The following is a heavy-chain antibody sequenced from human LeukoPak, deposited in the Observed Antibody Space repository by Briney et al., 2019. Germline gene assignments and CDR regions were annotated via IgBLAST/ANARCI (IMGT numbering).Heavy chain of an antibody. CDR2: INPTGGST. J-gene: IGHJ3*02. Sequence: ASVKVSCKASGYTFTSYFIHWVRQAPGEGLEWMGIINPTGGSTRYAQKFQGRVTMTRDTSTSTVYMELSSLRSEDTAVDYCARGRVTATDGFDIWGQGTTVIVSS. V-gene: IGHV1-46*01. D-gene: IGHD2-21*02. CDR3: ARGRVTATDGFDI. CDR1: GYTFTSYF.